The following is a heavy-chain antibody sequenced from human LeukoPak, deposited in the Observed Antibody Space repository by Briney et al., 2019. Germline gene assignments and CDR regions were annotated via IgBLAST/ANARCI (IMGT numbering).Heavy chain of an antibody. Sequence: PGGSLRLSCAASGFIFNDFYMSWLRQAPGKGLEWISYISNGGDTTYYAASVRGRFTISRDDADNSVSLQLESLRDEDTGIYYCARGLKYYHDSSGYYGGDYWGQGTPVTVSS. CDR2: ISNGGDTT. D-gene: IGHD3-22*01. CDR3: ARGLKYYHDSSGYYGGDY. CDR1: GFIFNDFY. J-gene: IGHJ4*02. V-gene: IGHV3-11*01.